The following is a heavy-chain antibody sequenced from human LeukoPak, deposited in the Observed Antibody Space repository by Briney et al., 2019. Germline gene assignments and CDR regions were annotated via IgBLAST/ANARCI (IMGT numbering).Heavy chain of an antibody. CDR1: GGSISSSNW. CDR2: IYHSGST. J-gene: IGHJ3*02. Sequence: SETLSLTCAVSGGSISSSNWWSWVRQPPGKGLEWIEEIYHSGSTNYNPSLKSRVTISVDKSKNQFSLKLSSVTAADTAVYYCARKETAIQPHPNAFDIWGQGTMVTVSS. D-gene: IGHD5-18*01. CDR3: ARKETAIQPHPNAFDI. V-gene: IGHV4-4*02.